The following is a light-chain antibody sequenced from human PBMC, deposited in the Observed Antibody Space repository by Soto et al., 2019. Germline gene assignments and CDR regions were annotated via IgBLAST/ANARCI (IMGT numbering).Light chain of an antibody. CDR1: RSDVGTYDY. Sequence: QSALTQPASVSGSPGQSITISCTGTRSDVGTYDYVSWYQQHPGKAPKLMIYEVSHRPSGVSSRFSGSKSDNTASLTISGLQADDEADDYCTSYTSSSTHNYVFGTGTKLTVL. J-gene: IGLJ1*01. CDR2: EVS. V-gene: IGLV2-14*01. CDR3: TSYTSSSTHNYV.